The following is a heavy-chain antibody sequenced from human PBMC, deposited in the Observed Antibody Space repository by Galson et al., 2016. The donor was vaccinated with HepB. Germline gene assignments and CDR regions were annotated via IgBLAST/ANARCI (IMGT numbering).Heavy chain of an antibody. Sequence: CAISGDSVSSNTAAWNWIRQSPSRGLEWLGRTFYRSQWRSDYAVSVKGRITVTPDTSKNQFSLQLNSVTPEATAMYYGAKSGHYYFDAWGQGTLVTVSS. CDR3: AKSGHYYFDA. V-gene: IGHV6-1*01. J-gene: IGHJ4*02. CDR2: TFYRSQWRS. D-gene: IGHD3-10*01. CDR1: GDSVSSNTAA.